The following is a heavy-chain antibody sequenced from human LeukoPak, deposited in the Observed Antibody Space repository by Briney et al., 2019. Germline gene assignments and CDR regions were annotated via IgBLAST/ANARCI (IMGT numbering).Heavy chain of an antibody. V-gene: IGHV3-9*01. J-gene: IGHJ4*02. D-gene: IGHD3-10*01. CDR3: AKDFSTAYGSGSFDY. CDR1: GFTFDDYA. CDR2: ISWNSGSI. Sequence: GGPLGLSCAASGFTFDDYAMHWVRQAPGKGLEWVSGISWNSGSIGYADSVKGRFTISRDNAKNSLYLQMNSLRAEDTALYYCAKDFSTAYGSGSFDYWGQGTLVTVSS.